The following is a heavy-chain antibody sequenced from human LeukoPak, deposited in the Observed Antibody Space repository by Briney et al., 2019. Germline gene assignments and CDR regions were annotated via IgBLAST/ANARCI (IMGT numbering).Heavy chain of an antibody. D-gene: IGHD6-6*01. Sequence: GGSLRLSCAASGFTFDDYAMHWVRQAPGKGLEWVSLISWDAGSTYYADSVKGRFTISRDNSKNSLYLQMNSLRAEDTALCYCAKGSVAARPGDYFDYWGQGTLVTVSS. CDR3: AKGSVAARPGDYFDY. V-gene: IGHV3-43D*03. J-gene: IGHJ4*02. CDR2: ISWDAGST. CDR1: GFTFDDYA.